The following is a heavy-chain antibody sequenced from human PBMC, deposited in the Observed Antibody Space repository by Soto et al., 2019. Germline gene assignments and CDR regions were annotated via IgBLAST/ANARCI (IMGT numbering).Heavy chain of an antibody. CDR3: ARDSITGTPRVYYYYGMDA. CDR2: IKQDGSEK. CDR1: GFTFSSYW. Sequence: GGSLRLSCAASGFTFSSYWMSWVRQAPGKGLEWVANIKQDGSEKYYVDSVKGRFTISRDNAKNSLYLQMNSLRAEDTAVYYCARDSITGTPRVYYYYGMDAWGQGTTVTVSS. D-gene: IGHD1-7*01. V-gene: IGHV3-7*01. J-gene: IGHJ6*02.